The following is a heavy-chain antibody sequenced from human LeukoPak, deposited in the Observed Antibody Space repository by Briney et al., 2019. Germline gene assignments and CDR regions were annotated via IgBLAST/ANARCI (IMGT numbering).Heavy chain of an antibody. D-gene: IGHD3-22*01. J-gene: IGHJ4*02. V-gene: IGHV3-9*01. CDR3: AKDPDSSAYYPEY. CDR2: INWNSGII. CDR1: GFTVSSYS. Sequence: GGSLRLSCAASGFTVSSYSMNWVRQAPGKGLEWVSGINWNSGIIGYADSVKGRFTISRDDAKNSLYLQMNSLRAEDTALYYCAKDPDSSAYYPEYWGQGTLVTVSS.